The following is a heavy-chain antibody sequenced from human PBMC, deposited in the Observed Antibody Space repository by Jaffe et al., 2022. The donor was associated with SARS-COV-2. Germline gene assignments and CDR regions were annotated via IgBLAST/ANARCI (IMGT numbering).Heavy chain of an antibody. CDR1: GYTFTGYY. CDR3: ACYGSGDQFDY. Sequence: QVQLVQSGAEVKKTGASVKVSCKASGYTFTGYYMHWVRQAPGQGLEWMGWINPNSGVTNYAQKFQGRVTMTRDTSINTAYMELSSLRSDDTAVYYCACYGSGDQFDYWGQGTLVTVSS. J-gene: IGHJ4*02. V-gene: IGHV1-2*02. D-gene: IGHD3-10*01. CDR2: INPNSGVT.